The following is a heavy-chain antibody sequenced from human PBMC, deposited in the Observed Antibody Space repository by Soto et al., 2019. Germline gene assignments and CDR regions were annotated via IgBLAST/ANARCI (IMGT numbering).Heavy chain of an antibody. D-gene: IGHD3-16*01. CDR1: GYIFVNYG. CDR3: AMVDNYVTPTTPDD. Sequence: QVQLVQSGDEVRKPGSSVKVSCKASGYIFVNYGIAWVRQAPGQGLECMGWISPYSGNTHYASKVKGRLPMTANRSKGTAYMDLESLTSADPAVSYCAMVDNYVTPTTPDDLGQGTTVTVS. V-gene: IGHV1-18*01. J-gene: IGHJ6*02. CDR2: ISPYSGNT.